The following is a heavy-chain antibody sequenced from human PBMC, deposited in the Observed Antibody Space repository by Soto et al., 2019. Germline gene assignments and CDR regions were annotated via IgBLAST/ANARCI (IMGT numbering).Heavy chain of an antibody. CDR3: AHKAGSGYYNYYFDY. J-gene: IGHJ4*02. Sequence: SGLTLVNPTQTLTLTCTFSGFSLSTSGVGVGWIRQPPGKALEWLALIYWNEDKRYSPSLKSRLTITKDTSKNQVVLTMTNMDPVDIATYYCAHKAGSGYYNYYFDYWGQGTLVTVSS. V-gene: IGHV2-5*01. CDR1: GFSLSTSGVG. CDR2: IYWNEDK. D-gene: IGHD3-3*01.